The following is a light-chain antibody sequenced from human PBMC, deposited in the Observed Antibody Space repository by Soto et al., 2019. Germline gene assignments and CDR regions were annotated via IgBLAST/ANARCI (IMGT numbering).Light chain of an antibody. V-gene: IGKV3-15*01. J-gene: IGKJ1*01. CDR1: QSVNAN. CDR3: QQYNTWLWT. CDR2: GAS. Sequence: EVVMTQSPATLSVSPGERATLSCRASQSVNANLAWYQQKPGQAPRLLIHGASNRATGIPARFSGRGFGTEFILTISSLQSEDFAVYYCQQYNTWLWTFGQGTKVEIK.